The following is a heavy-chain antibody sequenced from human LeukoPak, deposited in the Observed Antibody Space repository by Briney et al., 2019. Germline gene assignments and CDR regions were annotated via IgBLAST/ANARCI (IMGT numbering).Heavy chain of an antibody. Sequence: SETLSLTCTVSGGSVSSGTYYWSWIRQPPGKGLEWIGYIYYSGSTNYNPSLKSRVTISVDTSKNQFSLKLSSVTAADTAVYYCARGYGDYGQEYFQHWGQGTLVTVSS. D-gene: IGHD4-17*01. V-gene: IGHV4-61*01. CDR1: GGSVSSGTYY. CDR2: IYYSGST. CDR3: ARGYGDYGQEYFQH. J-gene: IGHJ1*01.